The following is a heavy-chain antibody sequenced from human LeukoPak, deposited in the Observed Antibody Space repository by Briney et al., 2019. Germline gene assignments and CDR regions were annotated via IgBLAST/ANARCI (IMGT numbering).Heavy chain of an antibody. D-gene: IGHD7-27*01. V-gene: IGHV1-2*06. CDR3: ARIWGRQGYWYFDV. CDR1: GYTFIDYY. CDR2: INPKNGDT. J-gene: IGHJ2*01. Sequence: ASVKVSCKASGYTFIDYYIHWVRQAPGLGLEWMGRINPKNGDTIYAQKFQGRVTMTRDTSISTAYMELSSLRFDDTAVYYCARIWGRQGYWYFDVWGRGTLVTASS.